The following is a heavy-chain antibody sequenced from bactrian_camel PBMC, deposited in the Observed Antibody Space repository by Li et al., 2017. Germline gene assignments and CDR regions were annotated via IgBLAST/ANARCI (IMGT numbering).Heavy chain of an antibody. J-gene: IGHJ4*01. CDR1: GYRVKSGC. CDR2: IYTGSGST. Sequence: HVQLVESGGGSVQSGGSLKLSCVASGYRVKSGCMGYFRQRAGKERERVAFIYTGSGSTYYADSVKGRFTLSEDSAKNTVYLQMNSLTPEDTAMYYCAADTAVGNCYGVSQYNYWGQGTQVTVS. D-gene: IGHD5*01. CDR3: AADTAVGNCYGVSQYNY. V-gene: IGHV3S1*01.